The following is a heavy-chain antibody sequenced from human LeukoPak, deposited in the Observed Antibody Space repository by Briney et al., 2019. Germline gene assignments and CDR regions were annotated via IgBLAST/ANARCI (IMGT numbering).Heavy chain of an antibody. V-gene: IGHV4-61*01. Sequence: SETLSLTCTVSGGSVSSGSYYWSWIRQPPGKGLEWIGYIYYSGSTNYNPSLKSRVTISVDTSKNQFSLKLSSVTAADTAVYYCARDMDVWGQGTTATVSS. CDR2: IYYSGST. CDR1: GGSVSSGSYY. J-gene: IGHJ6*02. CDR3: ARDMDV.